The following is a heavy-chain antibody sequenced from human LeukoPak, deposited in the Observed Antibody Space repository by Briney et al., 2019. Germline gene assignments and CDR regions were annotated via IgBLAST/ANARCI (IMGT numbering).Heavy chain of an antibody. Sequence: ASVKVSCKASGYTVTGYYMHWVRQAPGQGLEWMGWINPNSGGTNYAQKFQGRVTMTRDTSISTAYMELSRLRSDDTAVYYCARDREVIGYIVVVPAAPYGWFDPWGQGTLVTVSS. D-gene: IGHD2-2*01. CDR2: INPNSGGT. V-gene: IGHV1-2*02. CDR3: ARDREVIGYIVVVPAAPYGWFDP. CDR1: GYTVTGYY. J-gene: IGHJ5*02.